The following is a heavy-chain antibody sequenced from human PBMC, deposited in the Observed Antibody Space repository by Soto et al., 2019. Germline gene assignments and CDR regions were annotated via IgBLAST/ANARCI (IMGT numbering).Heavy chain of an antibody. J-gene: IGHJ6*03. D-gene: IGHD6-13*01. CDR3: ARAATRASELETFNYYYYYMDV. CDR1: GYTFTSYY. CDR2: INPSGGST. Sequence: ASVKVSCKASGYTFTSYYMHWVRQAPGQGLEWMGIINPSGGSTSYAQKFRGRVTMTRDTSTSTVYMELSSLRSEDTAVYYCARAATRASELETFNYYYYYMDVWGKGTTVTVSS. V-gene: IGHV1-46*03.